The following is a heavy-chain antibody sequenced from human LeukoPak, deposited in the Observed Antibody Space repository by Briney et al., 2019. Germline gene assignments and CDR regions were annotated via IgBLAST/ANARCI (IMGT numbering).Heavy chain of an antibody. D-gene: IGHD3-22*01. CDR2: IRYDGSDK. V-gene: IGHV3-30*02. CDR3: ATDSYDASGFPAF. CDR1: GFVFSSYG. Sequence: GGSLRLSCAASGFVFSSYGMHWVRQAPGKGLEWVTFIRYDGSDKFYADSVKGRFTSSRDNSKNTLYLQMNSLRDDDTGVYYCATDSYDASGFPAFWGQGTLVTVSS. J-gene: IGHJ4*02.